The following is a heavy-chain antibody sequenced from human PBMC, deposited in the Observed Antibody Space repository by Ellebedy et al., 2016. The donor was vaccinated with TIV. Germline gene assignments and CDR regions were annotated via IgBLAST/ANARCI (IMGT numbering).Heavy chain of an antibody. CDR2: ISYDGSNK. V-gene: IGHV3-30*18. CDR3: AKDVWATVPPSPLYGMDV. J-gene: IGHJ6*02. CDR1: GFTFSSYG. Sequence: GGSLRLXCAASGFTFSSYGMHWVRQAPGKGLEWVAVISYDGSNKYYADSVKGRFTISRDNSKNTLYLQMNSLRAEDTAVYYCAKDVWATVPPSPLYGMDVWGQGTTVTVSS. D-gene: IGHD4-17*01.